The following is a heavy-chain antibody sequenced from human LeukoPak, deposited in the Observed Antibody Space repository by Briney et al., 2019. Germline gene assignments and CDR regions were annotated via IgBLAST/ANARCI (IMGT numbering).Heavy chain of an antibody. CDR1: GGTFSSYA. J-gene: IGHJ4*02. D-gene: IGHD6-6*01. CDR2: IIPILGIA. Sequence: SVKVSCKTSGGTFSSYAISWVRQAPGQGLEWMGRIIPILGIANYAQKFQGRVTITADKSTSTAYMELSSLRSEDTAVYYCARAPPPYSSSDYWGQGTLVTVSS. CDR3: ARAPPPYSSSDY. V-gene: IGHV1-69*04.